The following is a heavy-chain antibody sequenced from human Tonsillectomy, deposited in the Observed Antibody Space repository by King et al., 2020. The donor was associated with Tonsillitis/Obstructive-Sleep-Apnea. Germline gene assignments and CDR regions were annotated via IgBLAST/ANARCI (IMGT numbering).Heavy chain of an antibody. V-gene: IGHV3-33*01. CDR1: GFTFSSYG. D-gene: IGHD6-19*01. J-gene: IGHJ4*02. CDR3: ARDPRIAVAVHLYYFDY. CDR2: IWYDGSNK. Sequence: VQLVESGGGVVQPGRSLRLSCAASGFTFSSYGMHWVRQAPGKGLEWVAVIWYDGSNKYYADSVKGRFTISRDNSKNTLYLQMNSLRAEDTAGYYCARDPRIAVAVHLYYFDYWGQGTLVTVSS.